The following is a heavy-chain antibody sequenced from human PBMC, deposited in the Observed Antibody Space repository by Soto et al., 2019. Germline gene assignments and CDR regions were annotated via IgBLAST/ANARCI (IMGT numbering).Heavy chain of an antibody. J-gene: IGHJ4*02. CDR3: AYSRYTGSGVDY. Sequence: QITLKESGTALVKPTQPLTLTCTFSGFSLSTSGVGVGWIRQPPGKALEWLALIYWDDDKRYSPSLKSRLTITNDTSKNQMVLTMTNMDPVDTDTYYCAYSRYTGSGVDYWGQGTLVTVSS. V-gene: IGHV2-5*02. CDR1: GFSLSTSGVG. CDR2: IYWDDDK. D-gene: IGHD3-10*01.